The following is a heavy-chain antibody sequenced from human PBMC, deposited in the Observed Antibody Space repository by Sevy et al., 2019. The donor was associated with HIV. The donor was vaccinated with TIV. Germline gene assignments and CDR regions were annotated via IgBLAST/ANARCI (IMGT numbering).Heavy chain of an antibody. D-gene: IGHD6-13*01. Sequence: GGSLRLSCTASGFTFGDYCMSWVRQAPGKGLEWVAFLKSDVYGGTVDNAASGRVRFVISRDHSKTIAYLQMNDLKTEDTGVYYCTRWKAAQSIFDYWGQGALVTVSS. CDR3: TRWKAAQSIFDY. CDR2: LKSDVYGGTV. CDR1: GFTFGDYC. J-gene: IGHJ4*02. V-gene: IGHV3-49*04.